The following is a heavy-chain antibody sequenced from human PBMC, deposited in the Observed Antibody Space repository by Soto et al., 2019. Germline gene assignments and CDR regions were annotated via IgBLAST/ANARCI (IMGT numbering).Heavy chain of an antibody. CDR3: ARDQLYYNDISGRPLNAFDV. CDR1: GCTFRNYG. D-gene: IGHD3-22*01. Sequence: GGSLRLSCASSGCTFRNYGMNWVRQAPGKGLEWVSYIGLGSSTKYYADSVEGRFTISRDNAKNSLYLQMNSLRAEDTAVYYCARDQLYYNDISGRPLNAFDVWGQGQWSPSPQ. CDR2: IGLGSSTK. V-gene: IGHV3-48*01. J-gene: IGHJ3*01.